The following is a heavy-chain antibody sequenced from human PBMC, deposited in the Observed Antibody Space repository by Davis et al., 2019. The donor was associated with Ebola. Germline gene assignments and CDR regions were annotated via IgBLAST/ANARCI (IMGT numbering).Heavy chain of an antibody. CDR1: GFTFSDHY. Sequence: GESLKISCAASGFTFSDHYMDWVRQAPGKGLEWVGRTRNKANSYTTEYAASVKGRFTISRDDSKNSLYLQMNSLKTEDTAVYYCARETWIQLWTGYYYYMDVWGKGTTVTVSS. CDR2: TRNKANSYTT. J-gene: IGHJ6*03. V-gene: IGHV3-72*01. D-gene: IGHD5-18*01. CDR3: ARETWIQLWTGYYYYMDV.